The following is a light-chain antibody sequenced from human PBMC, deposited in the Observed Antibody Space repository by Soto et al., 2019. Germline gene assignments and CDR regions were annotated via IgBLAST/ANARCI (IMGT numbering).Light chain of an antibody. CDR1: QSVSSSY. Sequence: EIVLTQSPGTLSLSPGERATLSCRASQSVSSSYLAWYQQKPGQAPRLLIYGASSRATGIPDRFSGSGSGTDFTLTISSLEPEDFAVYYCQQYGSSPFPFGHATNVDIK. CDR2: GAS. J-gene: IGKJ3*01. V-gene: IGKV3-20*01. CDR3: QQYGSSPFP.